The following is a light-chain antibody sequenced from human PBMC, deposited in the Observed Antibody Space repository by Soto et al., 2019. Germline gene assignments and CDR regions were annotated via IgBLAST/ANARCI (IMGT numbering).Light chain of an antibody. Sequence: DIVLTHSPATLSLPPGERATLSCMASQSVKTFLVWYQQRPGQAPRLLIYDASHRAAGIPARFSGSGFGTDFTLTIRSLEPEDAAVYYCQQSSNWPPINCGQGKRRAIK. CDR1: QSVKTF. V-gene: IGKV3-11*01. CDR3: QQSSNWPPIN. CDR2: DAS. J-gene: IGKJ5*01.